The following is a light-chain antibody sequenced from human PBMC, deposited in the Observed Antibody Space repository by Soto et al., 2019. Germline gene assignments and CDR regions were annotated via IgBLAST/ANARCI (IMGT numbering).Light chain of an antibody. Sequence: PGARATLSCRASQSVGSYLAWYQQKPGQPPRLLIYDASNRATGIPARFSGSGPGTDFALTISSLEPEDFAVYYCQQRSNWPPITFGQGTRLEIK. CDR1: QSVGSY. J-gene: IGKJ5*01. CDR3: QQRSNWPPIT. V-gene: IGKV3D-11*02. CDR2: DAS.